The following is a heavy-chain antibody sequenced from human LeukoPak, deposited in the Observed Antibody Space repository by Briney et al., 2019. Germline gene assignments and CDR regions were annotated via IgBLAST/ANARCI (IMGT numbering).Heavy chain of an antibody. D-gene: IGHD3-9*01. Sequence: SQTLSLTCTVSGGSISSGDYYWSWIRQPPGKGLEWIGYIYYSGSTYYNPSLKSRVTISVDTSKNQFSLKLSSVTAADTAVYYCARGPILTGYVGLIAFDIWGQGTMVTVSS. V-gene: IGHV4-30-4*08. CDR1: GGSISSGDYY. J-gene: IGHJ3*02. CDR3: ARGPILTGYVGLIAFDI. CDR2: IYYSGST.